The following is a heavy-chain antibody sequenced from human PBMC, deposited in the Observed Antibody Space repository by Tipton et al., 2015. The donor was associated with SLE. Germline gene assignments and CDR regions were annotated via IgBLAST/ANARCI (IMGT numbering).Heavy chain of an antibody. D-gene: IGHD2-15*01. V-gene: IGHV4-39*01. CDR2: MYYSGTT. Sequence: TLSLTYTVSGGSISSTFYWGCLRQPPGKGLEWIGSMYYSGTTCYNTSLKSRVTISADTSKNQFFLNLTSVTAADTAVYYCALDRGGSPNGMDVWGQGTTVTVSS. J-gene: IGHJ6*02. CDR3: ALDRGGSPNGMDV. CDR1: GGSISSTFY.